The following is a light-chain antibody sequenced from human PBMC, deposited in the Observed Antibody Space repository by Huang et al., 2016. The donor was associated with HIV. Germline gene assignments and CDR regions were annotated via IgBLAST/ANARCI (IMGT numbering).Light chain of an antibody. CDR1: QDIGIN. CDR3: QQLNCYPIT. J-gene: IGKJ5*01. CDR2: AAS. V-gene: IGKV1-9*01. Sequence: IQLTQSPSSLSASVGDRVTITCQASQDIGINLAWYQQKPGKAPKVLIYAASTLQSGVPSRFSGSVSGTYFSLTITTLQPEDFAAYYCQQLNCYPITFGQRTRLDLK.